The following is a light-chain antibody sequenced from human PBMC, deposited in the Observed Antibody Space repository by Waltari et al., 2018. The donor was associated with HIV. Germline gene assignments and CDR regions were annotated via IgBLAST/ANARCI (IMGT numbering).Light chain of an antibody. Sequence: QSVLTQPPSASGTPGQRVTISCSGRSSTIGSNSVYWYQQLPGTAPKLLIYRNMQRPSGVPIRFSGSKSGTSASLAISGLRSEDEADYYCAAWDDSLSGRVVFGGGTKLTVL. V-gene: IGLV1-47*01. CDR1: SSTIGSNS. CDR2: RNM. J-gene: IGLJ2*01. CDR3: AAWDDSLSGRVV.